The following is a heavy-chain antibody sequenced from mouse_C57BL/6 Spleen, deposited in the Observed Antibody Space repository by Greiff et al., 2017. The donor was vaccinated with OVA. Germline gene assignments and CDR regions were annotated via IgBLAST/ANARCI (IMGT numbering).Heavy chain of an antibody. J-gene: IGHJ2*01. V-gene: IGHV1-82*01. CDR3: ASGEGRDYFDY. CDR2: IFPGDGDT. Sequence: QVQLQQSGPELVKPGASVKISCKASGYAFSSSWMNWVKQRPGKGLEWIGRIFPGDGDTNYNGKFKGKATLTADKSSSTAYMQLSSLTSEDSAVYCCASGEGRDYFDYWGQGTALTVSS. CDR1: GYAFSSSW. D-gene: IGHD3-3*01.